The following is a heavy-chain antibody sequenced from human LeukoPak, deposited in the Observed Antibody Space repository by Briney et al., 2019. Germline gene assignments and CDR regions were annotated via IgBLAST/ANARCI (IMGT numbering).Heavy chain of an antibody. V-gene: IGHV3-74*01. Sequence: PGGSLRLSCAASGFTFSSYWMHWVRQAPRKGLVWVSRIDSDGQSTSYGDSAKRLFTISRDNAKNTLYLQMNSLRAEDTAVYYCARDKSGGSVTTSFDYWGQGPLVTVSS. D-gene: IGHD4-17*01. CDR2: IDSDGQST. J-gene: IGHJ4*02. CDR3: ARDKSGGSVTTSFDY. CDR1: GFTFSSYW.